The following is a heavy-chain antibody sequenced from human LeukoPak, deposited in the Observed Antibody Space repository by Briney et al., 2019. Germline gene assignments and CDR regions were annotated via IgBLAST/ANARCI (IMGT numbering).Heavy chain of an antibody. J-gene: IGHJ4*02. CDR1: GYSFTGYY. D-gene: IGHD6-25*01. CDR2: INPNSGDT. Sequence: ASVKLSCKASGYSFTGYYMHWVRQAHGQGLEWMGWINPNSGDTNYAQKFQGRVTVTRDTSITTVYMELSILRSYDTAVYYWARESSASFDYWGQGTLVTVSS. CDR3: ARESSASFDY. V-gene: IGHV1-2*02.